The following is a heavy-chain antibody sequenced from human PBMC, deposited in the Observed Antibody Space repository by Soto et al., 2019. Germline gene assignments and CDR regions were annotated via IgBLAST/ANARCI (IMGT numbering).Heavy chain of an antibody. V-gene: IGHV3-30*18. Sequence: QVQLVESGGGVVQPGRSLRLSCAASGFTFSSYGMHWVRQAPGKGLEWVAVISYDGSNKYYADSVKGRFTISRDNSKNTLYLQMNSLRAEDTDVYYCAKDGNWNDGYFDYWGQGTLVTVSS. CDR3: AKDGNWNDGYFDY. CDR2: ISYDGSNK. J-gene: IGHJ4*02. D-gene: IGHD1-1*01. CDR1: GFTFSSYG.